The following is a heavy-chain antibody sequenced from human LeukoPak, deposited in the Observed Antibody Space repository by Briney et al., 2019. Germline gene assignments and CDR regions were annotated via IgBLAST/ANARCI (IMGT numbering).Heavy chain of an antibody. CDR1: GGSFSGYY. CDR3: ARIVSDCGGVRCYKGYLDY. D-gene: IGHD2-21*01. CDR2: INHSGST. Sequence: PSETLSLTCAVYGGSFSGYYWSWIRQPPGKGLEWIGEINHSGSTNYNPSLKSRVTISVDTSKNQFSLKLSSVTAADTAVYFRARIVSDCGGVRCYKGYLDYWGQGTLVTVSS. V-gene: IGHV4-34*01. J-gene: IGHJ4*02.